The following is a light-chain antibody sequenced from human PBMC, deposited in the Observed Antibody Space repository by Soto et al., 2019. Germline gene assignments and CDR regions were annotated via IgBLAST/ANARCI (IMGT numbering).Light chain of an antibody. CDR1: SSNIGSNT. J-gene: IGLJ3*02. CDR2: SNT. CDR3: ATCDDSLNGPV. V-gene: IGLV1-44*01. Sequence: QSVLTQPPSTSGTPGQRVTISCSGTSSNIGSNTVNWYQHLPGTAPKLLIYSNTQRPSGVPDQFSGSKSGTSASLAISGLQSEDEADYYCATCDDSLNGPVFGGGTKLTVL.